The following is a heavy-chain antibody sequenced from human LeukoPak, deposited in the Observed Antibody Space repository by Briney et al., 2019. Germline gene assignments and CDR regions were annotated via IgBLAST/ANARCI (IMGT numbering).Heavy chain of an antibody. D-gene: IGHD1-26*01. Sequence: SETLSLTCAVYGGSFSGYYWNWIRQPPGKGLEWIGEINHSGSTNYNPSLKSRVTISVDTSKNQFSLKLSSVTAADTAVYYCAGRWYLGYWGQGTLVTVSS. V-gene: IGHV4-34*01. CDR1: GGSFSGYY. CDR2: INHSGST. CDR3: AGRWYLGY. J-gene: IGHJ4*02.